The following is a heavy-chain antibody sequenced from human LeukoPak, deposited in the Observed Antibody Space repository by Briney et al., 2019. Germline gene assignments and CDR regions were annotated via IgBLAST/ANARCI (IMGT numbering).Heavy chain of an antibody. D-gene: IGHD7-27*01. Sequence: GGSLRLSCAASGFAFSTYWMTWVRQAPGKGLEWVANIKQDGSEKYYVDSVKGRFTISRDNAKNSLYLRMNSLRVEDTAVYYCASDYWGPAHWGQGILVTVSS. J-gene: IGHJ4*02. CDR3: ASDYWGPAH. CDR1: GFAFSTYW. CDR2: IKQDGSEK. V-gene: IGHV3-7*01.